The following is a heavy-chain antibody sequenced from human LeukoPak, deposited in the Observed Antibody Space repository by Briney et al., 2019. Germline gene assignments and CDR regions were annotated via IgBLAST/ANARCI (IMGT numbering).Heavy chain of an antibody. V-gene: IGHV4-39*01. Sequence: PSETLSLTCTVSGGSISSSSYYWGWIRQPPGKGLEWIGSIYYSGSTYYNPSLKSRVTISVDTSKNQFSLKLSSVTAADTAVYYCARRDLGVDVWGKGTTVTISS. CDR3: ARRDLGVDV. J-gene: IGHJ6*04. CDR2: IYYSGST. D-gene: IGHD2-21*01. CDR1: GGSISSSSYY.